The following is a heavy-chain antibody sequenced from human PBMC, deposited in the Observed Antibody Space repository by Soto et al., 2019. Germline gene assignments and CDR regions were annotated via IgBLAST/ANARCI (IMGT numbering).Heavy chain of an antibody. D-gene: IGHD1-26*01. J-gene: IGHJ4*02. CDR1: GFTFSSYW. CDR2: IKEDGSGK. CDR3: VKATYSGSYFSDY. V-gene: IGHV3-7*01. Sequence: SLRLSCAASGFTFSSYWVTWVRQAPGKGLEWVANIKEDGSGKYYVDSVKGRSTISRDNAKNSLYLQLNSLRAEDTAVYYCVKATYSGSYFSDYWGQGTLVTVSS.